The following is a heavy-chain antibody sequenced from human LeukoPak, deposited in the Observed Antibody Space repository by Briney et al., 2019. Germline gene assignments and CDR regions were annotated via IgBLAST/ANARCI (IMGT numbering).Heavy chain of an antibody. CDR3: ARGSTNYYDSSGYGPTNAFDI. V-gene: IGHV3-53*01. CDR1: GFTVSSNY. CDR2: IYSGGST. D-gene: IGHD3-22*01. Sequence: GESLRLSCAASGFTVSSNYMSWVRQAPGKGLEWVSVIYSGGSTYYADSVKGRFTISRDNSKNTLYLQMNSLRAEDTAVYYCARGSTNYYDSSGYGPTNAFDIWGQGTMVTVSS. J-gene: IGHJ3*02.